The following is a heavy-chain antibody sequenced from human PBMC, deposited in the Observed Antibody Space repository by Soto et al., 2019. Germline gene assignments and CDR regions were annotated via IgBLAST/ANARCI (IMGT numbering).Heavy chain of an antibody. J-gene: IGHJ4*02. D-gene: IGHD3-10*01. CDR2: MNPNSGNT. V-gene: IGHV1-8*01. Sequence: ASVKVSCKASGYTFTSYDINWVRQATGQGLEWMGWMNPNSGNTTYAQKFQGRVTMTRNTSMSTVYMELSSLRSEDTAVYYCSRVDPGETSPFDHWGQGTLVTVSS. CDR3: SRVDPGETSPFDH. CDR1: GYTFTSYD.